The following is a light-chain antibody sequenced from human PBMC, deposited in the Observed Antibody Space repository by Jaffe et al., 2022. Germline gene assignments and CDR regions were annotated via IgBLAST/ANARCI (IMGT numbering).Light chain of an antibody. CDR2: EVS. V-gene: IGLV2-14*01. CDR3: SSYTISSTLI. J-gene: IGLJ2*01. Sequence: QSALTQPASVSGSPGQSITISCTGTSSDVGGYNYVSWYQQHPGKAPKLMIYEVSDRPSGVSDRFSGSKSGNTASLTISGLQAEDEGHYYCSSYTISSTLIFGGGTKLTVL. CDR1: SSDVGGYNY.